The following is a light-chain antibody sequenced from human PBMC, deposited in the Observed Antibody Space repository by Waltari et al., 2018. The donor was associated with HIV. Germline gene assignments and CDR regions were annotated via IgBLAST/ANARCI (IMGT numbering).Light chain of an antibody. Sequence: SYELTQPPSLSVSPGQTARITCSGDALPKKYAHWYQQKPGQAPGLVRYKDSERHSGTPERFSGSSSGTTATLTISVVQAEAEADYSCQSADSSGTYPWVFGGGTKLTVL. CDR3: QSADSSGTYPWV. CDR2: KDS. V-gene: IGLV3-25*03. J-gene: IGLJ3*02. CDR1: ALPKKY.